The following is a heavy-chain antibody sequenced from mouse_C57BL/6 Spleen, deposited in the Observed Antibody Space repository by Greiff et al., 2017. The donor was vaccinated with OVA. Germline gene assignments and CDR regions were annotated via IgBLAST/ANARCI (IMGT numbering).Heavy chain of an antibody. V-gene: IGHV1-62-2*01. CDR2: FYPGSGSI. D-gene: IGHD1-1*01. CDR3: ARHGGPLYYGSSYPFAY. CDR1: GYTFTEYT. J-gene: IGHJ3*01. Sequence: QVQLQQSGAELVKPGASVKLSCKASGYTFTEYTIHWVKQRSGQGLEWIGWFYPGSGSIKYNEKFKDKATLTADKSSSTVYMELSRLTSEDSAVYFGARHGGPLYYGSSYPFAYWGQGTLVTVSA.